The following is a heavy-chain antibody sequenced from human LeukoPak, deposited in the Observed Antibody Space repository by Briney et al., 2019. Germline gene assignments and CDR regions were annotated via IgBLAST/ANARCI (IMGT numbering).Heavy chain of an antibody. V-gene: IGHV3-49*04. CDR1: GFTFGDYA. D-gene: IGHD6-19*01. CDR3: TRDHDSSGWLAY. J-gene: IGHJ4*02. CDR2: IRSKAYGGTT. Sequence: GGSLRLSCTASGFTFGDYAMSWVRQAPGKGLEWVGFIRSKAYGGTTEYAASVKGIFTISRDDSKSIAYLQMNSLKTEDTAVYYCTRDHDSSGWLAYWGQGTLVTVSS.